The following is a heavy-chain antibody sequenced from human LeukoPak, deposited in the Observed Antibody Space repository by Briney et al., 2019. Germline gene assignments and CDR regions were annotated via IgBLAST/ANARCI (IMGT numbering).Heavy chain of an antibody. CDR2: ITASGTAM. V-gene: IGHV3-48*02. D-gene: IGHD1-26*01. CDR3: ASSGSYRFDY. CDR1: GFTFSSYS. J-gene: IGHJ4*02. Sequence: GGSLRLSCAASGFTFSSYSMSWVRQAPGKGLEWVSHITASGTAMFYADSVKGRFTISRDDAKNSLYLQMNSLRDEDTAVYYCASSGSYRFDYWGQGTLVTVSS.